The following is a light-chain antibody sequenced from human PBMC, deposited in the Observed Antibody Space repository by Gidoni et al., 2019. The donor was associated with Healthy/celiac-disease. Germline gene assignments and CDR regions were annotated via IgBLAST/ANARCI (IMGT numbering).Light chain of an antibody. CDR3: CAYAGSYTLV. V-gene: IGLV2-11*01. CDR2: DVS. J-gene: IGLJ2*01. Sequence: QSALTQPRPVSASPGQSVTIPCTGTSSDVGGYNYVSWYQQHPGKAPKLMIYDVSKRPSGVHDRFSGSKSGKTASLTISGLQAEDEADYYCCAYAGSYTLVFGGGTKLTVL. CDR1: SSDVGGYNY.